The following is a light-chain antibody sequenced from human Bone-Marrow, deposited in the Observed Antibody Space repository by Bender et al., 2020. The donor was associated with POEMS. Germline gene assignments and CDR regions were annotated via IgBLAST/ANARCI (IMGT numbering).Light chain of an antibody. CDR3: CSYVGSYTLV. CDR1: SSDVGAYNY. Sequence: QSALTQPRSVSGSPGQSVTISCTGTSSDVGAYNYVSWYQQHPGKAPKFMIYDVSKRPSGVPDRFSGSKSGNTASLTISGLQAEDEADYYCCSYVGSYTLVFGGGTTLTVL. CDR2: DVS. J-gene: IGLJ2*01. V-gene: IGLV2-11*01.